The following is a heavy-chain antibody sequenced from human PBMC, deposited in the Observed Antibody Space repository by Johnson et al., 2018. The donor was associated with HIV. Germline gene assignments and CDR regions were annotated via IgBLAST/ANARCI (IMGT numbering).Heavy chain of an antibody. CDR1: GFTFSDYY. CDR3: ARDLSEGELGHAFDI. CDR2: ISSSGST. D-gene: IGHD1-26*01. Sequence: VQLVESGGGLVKPGGSLRLSCAASGFTFSDYYMSWIRQAPGKGLEWVSYISSSGSTYYADSVKGRFTISRDNSKNTLYLQMNSLRAEDTAVYYCARDLSEGELGHAFDIWGQGTMVTVSS. J-gene: IGHJ3*02. V-gene: IGHV3-11*04.